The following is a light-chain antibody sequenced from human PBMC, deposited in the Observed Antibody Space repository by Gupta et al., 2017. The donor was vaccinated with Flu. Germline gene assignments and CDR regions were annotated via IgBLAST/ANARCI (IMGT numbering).Light chain of an antibody. V-gene: IGLV2-14*01. CDR3: NSYTSSNSLE. Sequence: SALTQPASVSGSPGQSITISCTGTSSDVGGYNYVSWYQHHPGKAPKLMIYEVINRPSGVSSRFSGSKSGNTASLTISGLTAEDAADYYCNSYTSSNSLEFGGGTKLTVL. J-gene: IGLJ3*02. CDR2: EVI. CDR1: SSDVGGYNY.